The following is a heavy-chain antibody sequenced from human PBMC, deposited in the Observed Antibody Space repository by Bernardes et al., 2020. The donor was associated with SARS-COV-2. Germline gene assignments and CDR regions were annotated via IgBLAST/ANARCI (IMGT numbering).Heavy chain of an antibody. D-gene: IGHD2-2*02. CDR1: GGSISSYY. J-gene: IGHJ5*02. CDR2: IYYSGST. Sequence: SETLSLTRTVSGGSISSYYWSWIRQPPGKGLEWIGYIYYSGSTNYNPSLKSRVTISVDTSKNQFSLKLSSVTAADTAVYYCARGGVDVVVPAAIRYNWFDPWGQGTLVTVSS. V-gene: IGHV4-59*01. CDR3: ARGGVDVVVPAAIRYNWFDP.